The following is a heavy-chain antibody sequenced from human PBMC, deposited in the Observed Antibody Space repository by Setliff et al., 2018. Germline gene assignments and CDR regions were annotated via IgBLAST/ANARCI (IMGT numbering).Heavy chain of an antibody. CDR2: INYSGIT. J-gene: IGHJ4*02. CDR1: GDSISSSSYY. V-gene: IGHV4-39*01. D-gene: IGHD6-25*01. Sequence: SETLSLTCSVSGDSISSSSYYWGWIRQPPGKGLEWIGSINYSGITYYSPSLKSRVIISVDTAQNQFSLSLSSVTAADTAVYYCARSRRPRRLQSDFDHWGQGTLVTVSS. CDR3: ARSRRPRRLQSDFDH.